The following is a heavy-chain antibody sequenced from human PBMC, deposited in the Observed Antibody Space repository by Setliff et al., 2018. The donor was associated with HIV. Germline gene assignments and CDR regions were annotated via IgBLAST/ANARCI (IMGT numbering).Heavy chain of an antibody. D-gene: IGHD6-13*01. Sequence: PSETLSLTCSVSGASISSPIYYWGWIRQAPGKGLEWIGNIYYNGNTNYKPSLERRLTISVDTSKNQFSLILSSVTATDTALYFCAAAEGQGPWYFFDNWGQGTQVTVSS. V-gene: IGHV4-39*01. J-gene: IGHJ4*02. CDR1: GASISSPIYY. CDR2: IYYNGNT. CDR3: AAAEGQGPWYFFDN.